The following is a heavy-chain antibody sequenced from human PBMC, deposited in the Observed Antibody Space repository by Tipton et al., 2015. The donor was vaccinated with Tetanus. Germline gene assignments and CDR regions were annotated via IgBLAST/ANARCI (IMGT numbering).Heavy chain of an antibody. CDR2: IYPGDSDT. Sequence: VQLVQSGAEVKKPGESLKISFKGSGYSFTTYWIGWVRQMPGKGLEWMGIIYPGDSDTRYSPSFQGQVTISADKSISTAYLQWSSLKASDPAMYYCARRWKSYGDYVDAFDIWGQGTMVTVSS. V-gene: IGHV5-51*01. D-gene: IGHD4-17*01. CDR1: GYSFTTYW. J-gene: IGHJ3*02. CDR3: ARRWKSYGDYVDAFDI.